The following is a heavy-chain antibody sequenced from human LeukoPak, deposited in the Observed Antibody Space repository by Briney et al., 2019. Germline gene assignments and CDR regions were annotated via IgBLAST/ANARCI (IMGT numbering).Heavy chain of an antibody. CDR2: VIPASET. Sequence: SVKVSCKTSGGSIDNYAINWVRQAPGQGLEWMGGVIPASETKSSQRFQDRRSITADTASSTVYMEVTTRKPDAKAVYYCVRSSPPLGDLGDSGGWFDAWGQGTLVTVSS. CDR1: GGSIDNYA. CDR3: VRSSPPLGDLGDSGGWFDA. D-gene: IGHD4-23*01. J-gene: IGHJ5*02. V-gene: IGHV1-69*06.